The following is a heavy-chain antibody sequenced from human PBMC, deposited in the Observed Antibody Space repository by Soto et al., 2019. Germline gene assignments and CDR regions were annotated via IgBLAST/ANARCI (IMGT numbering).Heavy chain of an antibody. J-gene: IGHJ5*02. D-gene: IGHD5-12*01. V-gene: IGHV4-59*08. CDR2: IYYSGST. CDR1: GGSISSCY. CDR3: AMLQRLRKGWFDP. Sequence: SETLSLTCTVSGGSISSCYWSWIRQPPGKGLEWIGYIYYSGSTNYNPSLKSRVTISVDTSKNQFSLKLSSVTAADTAVYYCAMLQRLRKGWFDPWGQGTLVTVSS.